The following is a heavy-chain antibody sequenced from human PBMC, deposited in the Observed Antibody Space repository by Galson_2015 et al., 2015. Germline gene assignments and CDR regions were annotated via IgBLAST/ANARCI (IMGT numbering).Heavy chain of an antibody. CDR1: GFTVSSNY. V-gene: IGHV3-66*01. CDR3: ARDHCTNGVCYTRGYFDY. CDR2: IYSGGST. D-gene: IGHD2-8*01. Sequence: SLRLSCAASGFTVSSNYMSWVRQAPGKGLEWVSVIYSGGSTYYADSVKGRFTISRDNSKNTLYLQMNSLRDEDTAVYYCARDHCTNGVCYTRGYFDYWGQGTLVTVSS. J-gene: IGHJ4*02.